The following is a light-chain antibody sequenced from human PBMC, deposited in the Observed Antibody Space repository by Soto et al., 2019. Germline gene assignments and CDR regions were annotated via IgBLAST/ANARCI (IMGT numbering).Light chain of an antibody. CDR3: SSYAASNNFYFV. Sequence: QSVLTQPPSASGSPGQSVTISCTGTSSDVGGYNYVSWYQQYPGRAPKLMIYEVTKRPSGVPDRFSGSKSSNTASLTGSGLQAEDEAAYYCSSYAASNNFYFVFGGGTKLTVL. V-gene: IGLV2-8*01. J-gene: IGLJ3*02. CDR1: SSDVGGYNY. CDR2: EVT.